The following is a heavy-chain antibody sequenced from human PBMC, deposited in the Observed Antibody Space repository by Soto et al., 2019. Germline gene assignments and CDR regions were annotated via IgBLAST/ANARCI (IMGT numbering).Heavy chain of an antibody. J-gene: IGHJ5*02. CDR1: GGTVASSHW. V-gene: IGHV4-4*02. Sequence: KPSETLSLTCGVSGGTVASSHWWSWVRQSPGGGLEWIGNVYHTGDTNFNPSLQSRVTISVDKSSNQFSLRLNSLTAADTAVYFCAREIVTAGGNNYFDPWGPGTLVTVSS. CDR3: AREIVTAGGNNYFDP. CDR2: VYHTGDT. D-gene: IGHD2-21*02.